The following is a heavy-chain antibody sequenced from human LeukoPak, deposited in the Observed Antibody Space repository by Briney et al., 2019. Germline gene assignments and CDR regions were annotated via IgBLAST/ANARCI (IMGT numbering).Heavy chain of an antibody. CDR3: ARDMGSGSYPYYFDY. V-gene: IGHV4-61*02. Sequence: SETLSLTCTVSGGSISSGSYYWDWIRQPAGKGLEWIGRIYTSGSTNYNPSLKRRVTISVGTSKNQFSLKLSSVTAADTAEYYCARDMGSGSYPYYFDYWGQGTLVTVSS. J-gene: IGHJ4*02. CDR2: IYTSGST. CDR1: GGSISSGSYY. D-gene: IGHD3-10*01.